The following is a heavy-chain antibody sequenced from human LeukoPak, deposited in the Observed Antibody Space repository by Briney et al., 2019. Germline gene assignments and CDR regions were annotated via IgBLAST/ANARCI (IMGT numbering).Heavy chain of an antibody. D-gene: IGHD3-22*01. V-gene: IGHV4-59*01. Sequence: SETLSLTCTVSGGSISSYYWSWIRQPPGKGLEWIGYLYYSGSTNYNPSLKSRVTISVDTSKNQFSLKLGSVTAADTAVYYCAGTYYYDSSGYYHYSLWGQGTLVTVSS. CDR1: GGSISSYY. CDR3: AGTYYYDSSGYYHYSL. J-gene: IGHJ4*02. CDR2: LYYSGST.